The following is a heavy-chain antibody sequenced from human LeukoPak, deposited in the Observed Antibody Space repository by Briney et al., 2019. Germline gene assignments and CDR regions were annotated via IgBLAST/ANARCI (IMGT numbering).Heavy chain of an antibody. V-gene: IGHV4-39*02. CDR1: GGSIRSSTYS. Sequence: PSETLSVTYTVSGGSIRSSTYSWGWIRQPPGKGLEWIGSIYYSGSTYYNPSLRSRVIISVDTSRNQFSLRLNSVTAADTAVYYCARELRDGWGTTYFQYWGQGTLVTVSS. CDR3: ARELRDGWGTTYFQY. CDR2: IYYSGST. J-gene: IGHJ4*02. D-gene: IGHD3-10*01.